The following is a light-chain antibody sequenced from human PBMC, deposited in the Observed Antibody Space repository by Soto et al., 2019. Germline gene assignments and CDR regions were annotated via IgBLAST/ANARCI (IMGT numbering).Light chain of an antibody. Sequence: QSVLTQPASVSGSPGQSITISCTATTSDVGDYNSVSWYQQHPGKAPKLMIYEVSNRPSGVSDRFSGSKSGSTASLTISGLQAEDEADYYCSSYTINTPWVFGGGTKLTVL. J-gene: IGLJ3*02. V-gene: IGLV2-14*01. CDR2: EVS. CDR1: TSDVGDYNS. CDR3: SSYTINTPWV.